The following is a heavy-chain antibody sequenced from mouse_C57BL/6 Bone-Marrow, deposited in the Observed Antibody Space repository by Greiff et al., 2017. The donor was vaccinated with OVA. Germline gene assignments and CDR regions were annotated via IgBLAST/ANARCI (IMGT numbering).Heavy chain of an antibody. CDR3: ARDAYYSNYHYYALDY. D-gene: IGHD2-5*01. Sequence: ESGPGLVKPSQSLSLTCSVTGYSITSGYYWYWIRQFPGNKLEWMGYISYDGSNNYNPSLKNRISKTRDTSKNQFFLKLNSVTTEDTATYYCARDAYYSNYHYYALDYWGQGTSVTVSS. CDR1: GYSITSGYY. CDR2: ISYDGSN. J-gene: IGHJ4*01. V-gene: IGHV3-6*01.